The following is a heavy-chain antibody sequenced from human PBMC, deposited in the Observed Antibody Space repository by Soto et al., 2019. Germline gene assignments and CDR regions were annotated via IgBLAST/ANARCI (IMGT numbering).Heavy chain of an antibody. CDR2: INGYGDSP. CDR1: GFTFSTYA. Sequence: EVQLLESGGGLVQPGGSLRLSCAASGFTFSTYAMSWVRQAPGRGLEWVSSINGYGDSPFYPDSVKGRFTISRDNSKNTLYLQMNSLTVEDTAVYYCAKDRPNYSGSGGAYYKEGGASWGQGTLVTVSS. D-gene: IGHD3-10*01. J-gene: IGHJ5*02. V-gene: IGHV3-23*01. CDR3: AKDRPNYSGSGGAYYKEGGAS.